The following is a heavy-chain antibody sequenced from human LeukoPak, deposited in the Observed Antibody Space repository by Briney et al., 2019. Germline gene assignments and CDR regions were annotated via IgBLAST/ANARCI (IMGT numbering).Heavy chain of an antibody. V-gene: IGHV1-24*01. CDR1: GYTLTELS. CDR3: ATGIDTDYDY. CDR2: FDPEDGET. D-gene: IGHD2-2*02. J-gene: IGHJ4*02. Sequence: SVKVSCKVSGYTLTELSMHWVRQAPGKGFEWMGGFDPEDGETIYAQKFQDRVTMTEDTSTDTAYMELSSLRSEDTAVYYCATGIDTDYDYWGQGTLVTVSS.